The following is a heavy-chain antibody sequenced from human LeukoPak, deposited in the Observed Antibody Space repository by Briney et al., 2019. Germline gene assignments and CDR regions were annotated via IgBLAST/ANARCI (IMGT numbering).Heavy chain of an antibody. Sequence: PGGSLRLSCAASGFTFTSHWMSWVRQAPGKGLEWVARMNLDGSEKYYVDSAKGRFTISRDNAKTSLYLEMNSLRAEDTAVYYCARDATYCTNGVCYTRFDYWGQGTPVTVSS. J-gene: IGHJ4*02. CDR2: MNLDGSEK. V-gene: IGHV3-7*01. D-gene: IGHD2-8*01. CDR3: ARDATYCTNGVCYTRFDY. CDR1: GFTFTSHW.